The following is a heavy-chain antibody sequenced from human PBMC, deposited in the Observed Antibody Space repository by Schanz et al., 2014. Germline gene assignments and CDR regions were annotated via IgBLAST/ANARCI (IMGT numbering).Heavy chain of an antibody. CDR1: GFTFSSYA. J-gene: IGHJ6*02. D-gene: IGHD6-13*01. V-gene: IGHV3-30-3*01. CDR3: AREEWWGIVAAGPKHSYYGMDV. CDR2: ISNDGSIK. Sequence: QVQLLQFGGGVVQPGRSLRLSCAASGFTFSSYAMHWVRQAPGKGLEWVALISNDGSIKYYADSVEGRFTISRDNSRNTQYLQMNILRTEDTAVYYCAREEWWGIVAAGPKHSYYGMDVCGQGTTVTVSS.